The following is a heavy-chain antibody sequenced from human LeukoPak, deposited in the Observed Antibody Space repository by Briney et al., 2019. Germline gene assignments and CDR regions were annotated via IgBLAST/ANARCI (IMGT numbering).Heavy chain of an antibody. CDR2: LNEDGSTA. CDR3: VRERIYYSDLAYKERENFDP. J-gene: IGHJ5*02. D-gene: IGHD1-26*01. Sequence: GGSLRLSCAASGFTFSLYWMHGVRQGPGKGLMWVSRLNEDGSTADYADSVKGRFTMSRDNAKGKVFLEMRGLTVEDTAIYFCVRERIYYSDLAYKERENFDPWGRGTLVTVSS. CDR1: GFTFSLYW. V-gene: IGHV3-74*01.